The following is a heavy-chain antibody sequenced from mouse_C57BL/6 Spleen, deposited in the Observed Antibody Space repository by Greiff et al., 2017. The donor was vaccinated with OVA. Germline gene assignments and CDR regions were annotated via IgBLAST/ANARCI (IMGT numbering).Heavy chain of an antibody. CDR2: IYPGDGDT. J-gene: IGHJ3*01. V-gene: IGHV1-80*01. CDR1: GYAFSSYW. Sequence: QVQLQQSGAELVKPGASVKISCKASGYAFSSYWMNWVKQRPGKGLEWIGQIYPGDGDTNYNGKFKGKATLTADKSSNTAYMQLISLTSEDSAVYFCASSGIYGVYDYDGRFAYWGQGTLVTVSA. CDR3: ASSGIYGVYDYDGRFAY. D-gene: IGHD2-4*01.